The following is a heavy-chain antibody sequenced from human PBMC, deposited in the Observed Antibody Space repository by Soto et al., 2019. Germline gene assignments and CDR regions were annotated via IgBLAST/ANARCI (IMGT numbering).Heavy chain of an antibody. J-gene: IGHJ4*02. CDR3: ARAARYCSSTSCYRFDY. CDR2: IIPIFGTA. D-gene: IGHD2-2*01. V-gene: IGHV1-69*13. CDR1: GGTFSSYA. Sequence: SVKVSCKASGGTFSSYAISWVRQAPGQGLEWMGGIIPIFGTANYAQKFQGRVTITADESTSTAYMELSSLRSEDTAVYYCARAARYCSSTSCYRFDYWGQGTLVTVSS.